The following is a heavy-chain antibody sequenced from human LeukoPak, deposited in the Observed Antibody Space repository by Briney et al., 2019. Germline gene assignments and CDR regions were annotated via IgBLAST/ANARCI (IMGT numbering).Heavy chain of an antibody. CDR2: IYYSGSS. V-gene: IGHV4-39*07. J-gene: IGHJ4*02. CDR3: ARALPYGGNPGGNDY. D-gene: IGHD4-23*01. CDR1: GDSISRSNYY. Sequence: SETLSLTCTVSGDSISRSNYYWGWIRQPPGKGLEWIANIYYSGSSYYNPSLKSRVTISVDTSKNQFSLKVNSVTAADTAVYYCARALPYGGNPGGNDYWGQGTLVTVSS.